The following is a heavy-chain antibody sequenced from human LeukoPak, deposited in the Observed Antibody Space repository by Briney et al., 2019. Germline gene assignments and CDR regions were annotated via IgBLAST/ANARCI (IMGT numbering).Heavy chain of an antibody. CDR1: AFTYSHYG. CDR3: ARDAQRGFDYSNSLQY. Sequence: PGGSLRLSCVASAFTYSHYGMHWVRQAPGKGLEWVAVIWSDGTEKYYADAVKGRFTISRDDSRKTVYLQMNRLRGEDTAVYYCARDAQRGFDYSNSLQYWGQGTLVTVSS. V-gene: IGHV3-33*08. J-gene: IGHJ4*02. CDR2: IWSDGTEK. D-gene: IGHD4-11*01.